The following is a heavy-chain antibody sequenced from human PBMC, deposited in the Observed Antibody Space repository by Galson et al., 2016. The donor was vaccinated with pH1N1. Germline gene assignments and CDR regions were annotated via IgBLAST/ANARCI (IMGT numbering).Heavy chain of an antibody. CDR3: ARDRGRPRQYAFDM. V-gene: IGHV3-21*01. D-gene: IGHD2-15*01. Sequence: SLRLSCAASGFTFISYTMNWVRQAPGKGLELVSSISSNSFYMYYADSVKGRFTISRDNAKKTLYLQMNNLRVEDTAVYYCARDRGRPRQYAFDMWGQGTVVTVSS. J-gene: IGHJ3*02. CDR1: GFTFISYT. CDR2: ISSNSFYM.